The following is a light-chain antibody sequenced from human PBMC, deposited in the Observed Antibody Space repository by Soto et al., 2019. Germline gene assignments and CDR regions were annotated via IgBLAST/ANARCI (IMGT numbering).Light chain of an antibody. CDR1: QSVSSY. Sequence: DIQMTQSPSSLSASVGERVTITCRASQSVSSYLNWYQQKPGKAPKLLIYAASSLQSGVPSRFSGSGSGTDFTLTISSLQPEDFATYYCHQSYNTPRTFCQGTKVEIK. V-gene: IGKV1-39*01. CDR2: AAS. CDR3: HQSYNTPRT. J-gene: IGKJ1*01.